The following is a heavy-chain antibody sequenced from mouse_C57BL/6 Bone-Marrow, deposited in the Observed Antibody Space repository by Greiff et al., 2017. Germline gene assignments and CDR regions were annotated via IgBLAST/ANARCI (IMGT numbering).Heavy chain of an antibody. CDR3: AIGTDFINTVGWFAY. Sequence: QVQLQQSGAELVRPGTSVKVSCKASGYAFTNYLIEWVKQRPGQGLEWIGVINPGSVGTNYNEKFKGKATLTADKSSSTAYMQLSSLTSEDSAVYVGAIGTDFINTVGWFAYWGQGTLVTVSA. CDR2: INPGSVGT. J-gene: IGHJ3*01. V-gene: IGHV1-54*01. CDR1: GYAFTNYL. D-gene: IGHD1-1*01.